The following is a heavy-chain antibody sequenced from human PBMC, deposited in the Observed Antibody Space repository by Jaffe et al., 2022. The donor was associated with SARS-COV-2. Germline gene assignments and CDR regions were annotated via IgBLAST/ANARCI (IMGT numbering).Heavy chain of an antibody. CDR1: GFTFSSYA. J-gene: IGHJ6*02. V-gene: IGHV3-23*01. CDR2: ISGSGGST. D-gene: IGHD6-19*01. Sequence: EVQLLESGGGLVQPGGSLRLSCAASGFTFSSYAMSWVRQAPGKGLEWVSAISGSGGSTYYADSVKGRFTISRDNSKNTLYLQMNSLRAEDTAVYYCAKAKIAVAGSGDYGMDVWGQGTTVTVSS. CDR3: AKAKIAVAGSGDYGMDV.